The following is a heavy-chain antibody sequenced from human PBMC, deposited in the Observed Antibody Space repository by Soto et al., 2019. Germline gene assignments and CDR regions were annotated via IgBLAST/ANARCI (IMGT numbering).Heavy chain of an antibody. J-gene: IGHJ6*02. V-gene: IGHV5-10-1*01. D-gene: IGHD3-10*01. Sequence: GESLKISCKGSGYSFSSYWISWVRQMPGKGLEWMGRIDPSDSYTNYSPSFQGHVTISADQSLSTAYLQWSSLKASDTALYSCGALRVRGVSGGYYYYGMDVWGQGTTVTVSS. CDR3: GALRVRGVSGGYYYYGMDV. CDR1: GYSFSSYW. CDR2: IDPSDSYT.